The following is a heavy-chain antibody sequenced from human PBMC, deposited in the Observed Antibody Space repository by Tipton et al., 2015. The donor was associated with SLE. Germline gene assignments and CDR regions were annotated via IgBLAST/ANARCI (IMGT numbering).Heavy chain of an antibody. CDR2: IYYSGST. Sequence: TLSLTCTVSGGSISSGGYYWSWIRQHPGKGLEWIGYIYYSGSTYYNPSLKSRVTISVDTSKNQFSLKLSSVTAADTAVYYCATYSSRPDYYYMDVWGKGTTVTVSS. D-gene: IGHD6-13*01. CDR3: ATYSSRPDYYYMDV. CDR1: GGSISSGGYY. V-gene: IGHV4-31*03. J-gene: IGHJ6*03.